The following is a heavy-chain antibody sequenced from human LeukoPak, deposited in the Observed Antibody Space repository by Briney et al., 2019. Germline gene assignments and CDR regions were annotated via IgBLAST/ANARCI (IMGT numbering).Heavy chain of an antibody. CDR3: ARGGCSSTSYYVIDY. CDR1: GFTFSSYG. J-gene: IGHJ4*02. Sequence: SGGSLRLSCAASGFTFSSYGMHWVRQAPGKGLEWVAVISYDGSNKYYADSVKGRFTISRDNAKNSLYLQMNSLRAEDTALYHCARGGCSSTSYYVIDYWGQGTLVTVSS. CDR2: ISYDGSNK. D-gene: IGHD2-2*01. V-gene: IGHV3-30*03.